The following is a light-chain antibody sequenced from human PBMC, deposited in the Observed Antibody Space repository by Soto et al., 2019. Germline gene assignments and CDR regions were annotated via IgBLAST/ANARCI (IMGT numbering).Light chain of an antibody. CDR1: PSVSASY. V-gene: IGKV3-20*01. Sequence: EIGLTQSPGPPSLSPGERTPLSCRASPSVSASYLAWYQQKPGQAPRLLMYGASRRATGIPDRFSGSGSGTDLTLTISRLEPEDFAVYYCQQYGSSPQTFGQGTKV. CDR2: GAS. J-gene: IGKJ1*01. CDR3: QQYGSSPQT.